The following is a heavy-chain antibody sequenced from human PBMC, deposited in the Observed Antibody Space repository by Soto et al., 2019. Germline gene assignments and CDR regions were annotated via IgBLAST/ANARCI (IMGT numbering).Heavy chain of an antibody. D-gene: IGHD6-19*01. CDR1: GFAVNSKY. Sequence: GGSLRLSCAASGFAVNSKYMTWVRQAPGKGLEWVSVIYGGGTTYYADSVKGRFTISRDTSKNTLYLQMNSLRAEDTAVYYCVQTTGWPGFDFWGQGTLVTVSS. V-gene: IGHV3-53*01. J-gene: IGHJ4*02. CDR3: VQTTGWPGFDF. CDR2: IYGGGTT.